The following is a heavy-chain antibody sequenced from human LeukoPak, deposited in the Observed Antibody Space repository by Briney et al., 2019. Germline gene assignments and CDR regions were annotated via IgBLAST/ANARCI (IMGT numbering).Heavy chain of an antibody. CDR3: ARGPDYSNYP. D-gene: IGHD4-11*01. CDR2: INPNSGGT. CDR1: GYTFTGYY. V-gene: IGHV1-2*06. Sequence: ASVKVSCKASGYTFTGYYMHWVRQAPGQGLEWMGRINPNSGGTNYAQNFQGRVTMTRDTSISTAYMELSRLRSDGTAVYYCARGPDYSNYPWGQGTLVTVSS. J-gene: IGHJ5*02.